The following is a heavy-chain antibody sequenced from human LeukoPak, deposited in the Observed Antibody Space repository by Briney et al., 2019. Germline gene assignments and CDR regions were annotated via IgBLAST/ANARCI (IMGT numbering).Heavy chain of an antibody. J-gene: IGHJ5*02. V-gene: IGHV4-4*07. CDR3: ARDVGYYDILTGQTHNWFDP. Sequence: SETLSLTCAVYGGSFSGYYWSWIRQPAGKGLEWIGRIYTSGSTNYNPSLKSRVTISVDTSKNQFSLKLSSVTAADTAVYYCARDVGYYDILTGQTHNWFDPWGQGTLVTVSS. CDR1: GGSFSGYY. CDR2: IYTSGST. D-gene: IGHD3-9*01.